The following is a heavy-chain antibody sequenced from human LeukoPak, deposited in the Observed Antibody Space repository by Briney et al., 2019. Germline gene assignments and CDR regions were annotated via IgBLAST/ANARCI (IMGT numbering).Heavy chain of an antibody. CDR2: IYPDDSDT. J-gene: IGHJ4*02. V-gene: IGHV5-51*01. CDR1: GYSFTSYW. CDR3: ARPIALAGTMPWYYFDY. Sequence: GESLKISCKGSGYSFTSYWIGWVRQMPGKGLEWMGIIYPDDSDTRYSPSFQGQVTVSADKSISTAYLQWSSLKASDSAMYYCARPIALAGTMPWYYFDYWGQGTLVTVSS. D-gene: IGHD6-19*01.